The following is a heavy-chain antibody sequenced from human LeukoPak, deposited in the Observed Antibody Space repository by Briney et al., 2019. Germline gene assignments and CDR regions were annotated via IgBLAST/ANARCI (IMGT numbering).Heavy chain of an antibody. J-gene: IGHJ4*02. V-gene: IGHV3-21*01. CDR3: AVWNDERRLDY. Sequence: KPGGSLRLSCAASGLTFSIYEMNWVRQAPGKGLEWVSSISGSSSYIYYADSVKGRFTISRDNSRNTLFLQMNSLRVEDTAVYYCAVWNDERRLDYWGQGTLVTVSS. CDR1: GLTFSIYE. D-gene: IGHD1-1*01. CDR2: ISGSSSYI.